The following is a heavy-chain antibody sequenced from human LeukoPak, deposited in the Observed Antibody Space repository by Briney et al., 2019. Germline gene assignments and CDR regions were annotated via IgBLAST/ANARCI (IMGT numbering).Heavy chain of an antibody. V-gene: IGHV3-53*01. D-gene: IGHD6-13*01. J-gene: IGHJ4*02. CDR2: IYSGGST. Sequence: GGSLRLSCAASGFTVSNNYMNWVRQAPGKGLEWVSAIYSGGSTYYADSVKGRFTISRDNAKNSLYLQMNSLRAEDTAVYYCARAGSSCWYWDYFDYWGQGTLVTVSS. CDR1: GFTVSNNY. CDR3: ARAGSSCWYWDYFDY.